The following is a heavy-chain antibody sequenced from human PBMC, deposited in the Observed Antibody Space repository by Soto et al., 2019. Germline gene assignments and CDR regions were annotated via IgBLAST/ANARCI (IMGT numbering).Heavy chain of an antibody. V-gene: IGHV3-7*01. D-gene: IGHD4-17*01. J-gene: IGHJ6*04. Sequence: GGSLRLSCEGSGFSFGSEWMTWVRQAPGRGLEWVANIKQDGGEKYFGESVKGRFTISRDNAKNSVYLQMNSLRAEDTAVYYCATMSMVTFHVWGTGTTVTVSS. CDR2: IKQDGGEK. CDR1: GFSFGSEW. CDR3: ATMSMVTFHV.